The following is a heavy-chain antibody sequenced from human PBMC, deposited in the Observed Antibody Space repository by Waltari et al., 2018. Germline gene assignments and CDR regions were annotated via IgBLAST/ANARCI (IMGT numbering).Heavy chain of an antibody. D-gene: IGHD2-21*01. CDR2: SKSKSDGEST. J-gene: IGHJ4*02. CDR3: ATDQFTAYCGGDCYFAY. CDR1: GFTFRNAW. Sequence: VQLVESGGGLAQPGGSLRVSCVASGFTFRNAWMSWVRQAPGKGLECVARSKSKSDGESTDYAAPVKGRFTVSRDDSRNTLYLQMNSLKTEDTAIYYCATDQFTAYCGGDCYFAYWGQGDLVTVSS. V-gene: IGHV3-15*01.